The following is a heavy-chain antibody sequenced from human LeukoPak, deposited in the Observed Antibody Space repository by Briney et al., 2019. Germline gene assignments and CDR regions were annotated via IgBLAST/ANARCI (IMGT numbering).Heavy chain of an antibody. CDR2: ISSSSSYI. J-gene: IGHJ4*02. Sequence: GGSLRLSCAASGFTFNSYSMNWVRQAPGKGLEWVSSISSSSSYIYYADSVKGRFTISRDNAKNSLYLQMNSLRAEDTAVYYCASEVVVPGAFDYWGQGTLVTVSS. D-gene: IGHD2-15*01. CDR1: GFTFNSYS. V-gene: IGHV3-21*01. CDR3: ASEVVVPGAFDY.